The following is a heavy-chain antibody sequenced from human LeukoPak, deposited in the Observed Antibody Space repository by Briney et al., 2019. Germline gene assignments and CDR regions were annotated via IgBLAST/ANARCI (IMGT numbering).Heavy chain of an antibody. V-gene: IGHV3-23*01. J-gene: IGHJ6*02. Sequence: GGSLRLSCAASGFTFSSYAMSWVRQAPGKGLEWVSAISGSGGSTYYADSVKGRFTISRDNSKNTLYLQMNGLRAEDTAVYYCAKAYGDYVGYYYGMDVWGQGTTVTVSS. D-gene: IGHD4-17*01. CDR2: ISGSGGST. CDR1: GFTFSSYA. CDR3: AKAYGDYVGYYYGMDV.